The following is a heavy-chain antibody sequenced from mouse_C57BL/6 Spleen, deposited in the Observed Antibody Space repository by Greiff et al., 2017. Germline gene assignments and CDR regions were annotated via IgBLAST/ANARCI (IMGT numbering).Heavy chain of an antibody. J-gene: IGHJ4*01. D-gene: IGHD1-1*01. V-gene: IGHV1-69*01. CDR2: IDPSDSYT. CDR1: GYTFTSYW. CDR3: ARGTTVVEGGFDY. Sequence: VQLQQPGAELVMPGASVKLSCKASGYTFTSYWMHWVKQRPGQGLEWIGEIDPSDSYTNYNQKFKGKSTLTVDKSSSTAYMQLSSLTSEDSAVYYCARGTTVVEGGFDYWGQGTSVTVSS.